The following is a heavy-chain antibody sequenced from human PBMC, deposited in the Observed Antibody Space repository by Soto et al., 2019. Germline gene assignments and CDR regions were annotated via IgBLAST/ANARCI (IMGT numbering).Heavy chain of an antibody. CDR2: ISYDGSNK. Sequence: QVQLVESGGGVVQPGRPLRLSCAASGFTFSSYGMHWVRQAPGKGLEGVGGISYDGSNKYYADSVKGRVTISRDNSKNTHYLQMNSRRAEDTAVYYCEKDKERRIVVVTSIEYWGQGTLVTVSS. CDR1: GFTFSSYG. CDR3: EKDKERRIVVVTSIEY. J-gene: IGHJ4*02. V-gene: IGHV3-30*18. D-gene: IGHD3-22*01.